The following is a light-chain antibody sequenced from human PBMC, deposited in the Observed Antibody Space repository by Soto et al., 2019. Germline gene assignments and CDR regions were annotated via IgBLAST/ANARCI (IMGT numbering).Light chain of an antibody. CDR3: QQSYSTPPT. V-gene: IGKV1-39*01. J-gene: IGKJ1*01. CDR1: QSISSY. CDR2: AAS. Sequence: DIPMTQSPSSLSASVGDRVTITCRASQSISSYLNWYQQKPWKAPKLLIYAASSLQSGVPSRFTGSGSGTDFTLTISSLQPEDFATYYCQQSYSTPPTFGQGTKVEIK.